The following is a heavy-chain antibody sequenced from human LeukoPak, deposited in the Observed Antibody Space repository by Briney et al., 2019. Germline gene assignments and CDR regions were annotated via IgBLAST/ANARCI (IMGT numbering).Heavy chain of an antibody. Sequence: GGSLRLSCAASGSTFSSYAMHWVRQAPGKGLEYVSAISSNGGSTYYADSVKGRFTISRDNSKNTLYLQMSSLRAEDTAVYYCVKAIRITIFGVGPFDYWGQGTLVTVSS. CDR2: ISSNGGST. CDR1: GSTFSSYA. D-gene: IGHD3-3*01. CDR3: VKAIRITIFGVGPFDY. J-gene: IGHJ4*02. V-gene: IGHV3-64D*09.